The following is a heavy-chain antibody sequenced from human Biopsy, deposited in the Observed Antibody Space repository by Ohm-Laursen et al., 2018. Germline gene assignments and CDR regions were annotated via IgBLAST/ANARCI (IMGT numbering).Heavy chain of an antibody. J-gene: IGHJ2*01. V-gene: IGHV4-59*08. Sequence: TLSLTCTVSGDTISTYYWNWIRQTPGKGLEWIGYIHYTGHIRINPSLNSRATISVDMSKDHFSLKLSSLTAADTAIYYCARNRVDVVKVTTIGWNFDLWGRGTLVTVS. D-gene: IGHD5-12*01. CDR2: IHYTGHI. CDR1: GDTISTYY. CDR3: ARNRVDVVKVTTIGWNFDL.